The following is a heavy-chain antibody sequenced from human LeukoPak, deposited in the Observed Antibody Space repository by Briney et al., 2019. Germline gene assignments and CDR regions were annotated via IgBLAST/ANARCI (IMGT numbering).Heavy chain of an antibody. J-gene: IGHJ6*03. CDR1: GGSFSDYY. CDR3: ARLGFVDYYYYMDV. D-gene: IGHD6-6*01. V-gene: IGHV4-34*01. CDR2: INYSGGT. Sequence: PSETLSLTCAVYGGSFSDYYWSWIRQSPGKGLEWMGEINYSGGTNFDSSLKSRVTISVDTSKNQFSLKLSSVTAADTAVYYCARLGFVDYYYYMDVWGKGTTVTVSS.